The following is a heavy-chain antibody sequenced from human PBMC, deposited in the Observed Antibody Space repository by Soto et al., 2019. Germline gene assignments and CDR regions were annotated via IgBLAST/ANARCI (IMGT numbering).Heavy chain of an antibody. V-gene: IGHV3-33*01. CDR1: GFTFSSYG. D-gene: IGHD3-22*01. Sequence: QVQLVESGGGVVQPGRSLRLSCAASGFTFSSYGMHWVRQAPGKGLEWVAVIWYDGSNKYYADSVKGRFTISRDNSKNTLYLQMNSLRAEDTAVYYCARDLVSRRCYDSSGYKYYYYGMDVWGQGTTVIVSS. CDR2: IWYDGSNK. J-gene: IGHJ6*02. CDR3: ARDLVSRRCYDSSGYKYYYYGMDV.